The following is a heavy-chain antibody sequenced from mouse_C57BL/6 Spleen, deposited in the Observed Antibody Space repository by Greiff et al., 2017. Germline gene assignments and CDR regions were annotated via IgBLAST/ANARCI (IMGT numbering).Heavy chain of an antibody. D-gene: IGHD4-1*01. CDR1: GYAFTNYL. V-gene: IGHV1-54*01. J-gene: IGHJ4*01. Sequence: VQRVESGAELVRPGTSVKVSCKASGYAFTNYLIEWVKQRPGQGLEWIGVINPGSGGTNYNEKFKGKATLTADKSSSTAYMQLSSLTSEDSAVYFCARSLTGTDYWGQGTSVTVSS. CDR3: ARSLTGTDY. CDR2: INPGSGGT.